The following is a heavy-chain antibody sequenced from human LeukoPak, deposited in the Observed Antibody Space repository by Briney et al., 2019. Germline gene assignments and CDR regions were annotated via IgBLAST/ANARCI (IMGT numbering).Heavy chain of an antibody. Sequence: GGSLRLSCAASGFTFGAYTINWVRQAPGKGLEWVSCIFSRSESILYADSVKGRFTISRDNAKNLLYLQMDSLRVEDTAVYYCARDFFHSSESRPFDYWGQGTLVTVSS. D-gene: IGHD3-22*01. V-gene: IGHV3-21*06. J-gene: IGHJ4*02. CDR1: GFTFGAYT. CDR3: ARDFFHSSESRPFDY. CDR2: IFSRSESI.